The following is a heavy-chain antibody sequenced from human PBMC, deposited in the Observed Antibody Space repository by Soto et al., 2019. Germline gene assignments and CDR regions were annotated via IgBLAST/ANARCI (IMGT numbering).Heavy chain of an antibody. J-gene: IGHJ6*02. CDR1: GYTFTGYY. CDR2: INPNSGGT. D-gene: IGHD3-10*01. Sequence: VASVKVSCKASGYTFTGYYMHWVRQAPGQGLEWMGWINPNSGGTNYAQKFQGRVTMTRDTSISTAYMELSRLRSDDTAVYYCAREIRVWFGELLYYYGMDVWGQGTTVTVSS. CDR3: AREIRVWFGELLYYYGMDV. V-gene: IGHV1-2*02.